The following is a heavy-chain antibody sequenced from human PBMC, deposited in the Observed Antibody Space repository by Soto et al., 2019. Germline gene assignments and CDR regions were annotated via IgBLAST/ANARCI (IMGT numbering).Heavy chain of an antibody. CDR3: ARAYLGRLPRRADYYYALDV. CDR2: IGSAHDP. Sequence: GGSLRLSCAASGFTFSTYDMHWVRQVPGKGLEWVSAIGSAHDPYYLGSVKGRFSISRENAKNSLYLQVNSLTTGDTAVYYCARAYLGRLPRRADYYYALDVWGQGTTVTVSS. J-gene: IGHJ6*02. CDR1: GFTFSTYD. V-gene: IGHV3-13*05. D-gene: IGHD1-26*01.